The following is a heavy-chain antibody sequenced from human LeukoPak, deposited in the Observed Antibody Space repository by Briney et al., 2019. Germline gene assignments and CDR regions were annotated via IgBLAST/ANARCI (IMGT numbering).Heavy chain of an antibody. J-gene: IGHJ4*02. D-gene: IGHD2-21*02. V-gene: IGHV3-21*01. CDR1: GFTFSSYS. Sequence: PGGSLRLSCAASGFTFSSYSMNWVRQAPGKGLEWVSSISSSSSYIYYADSVKGRFTISRDNAKNSLYLQMNSLRAEDTAVYYCARADCGGDCYPDYWGQGTLVTVSS. CDR2: ISSSSSYI. CDR3: ARADCGGDCYPDY.